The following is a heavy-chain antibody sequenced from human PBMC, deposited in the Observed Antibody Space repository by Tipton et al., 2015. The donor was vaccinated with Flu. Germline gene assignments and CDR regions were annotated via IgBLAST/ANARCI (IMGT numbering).Heavy chain of an antibody. CDR2: INHGGSA. CDR1: VGSFSGYY. Sequence: LSCAVYVGSFSGYYWSWIRQSPGKGLEWIGEINHGGSANYNPSLNSRVTISVDTSKNQFSLKMSSVTAADTAVYYCARRRYFDLWGRGTQVTVSS. V-gene: IGHV4-34*01. J-gene: IGHJ2*01. CDR3: ARRRYFDL.